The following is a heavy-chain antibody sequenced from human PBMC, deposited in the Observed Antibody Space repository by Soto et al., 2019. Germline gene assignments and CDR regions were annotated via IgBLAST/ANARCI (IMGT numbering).Heavy chain of an antibody. J-gene: IGHJ4*02. CDR3: ASISQQLGTYDY. Sequence: QLQLQESGPGLVKPSETLSLTCTVSGGSISSSSYYWGWIRQPPGKGLEWIGSIYYSGSTYYNPSLKSRVTISVDTSKNQFSLKLSSVTAADTAVYYCASISQQLGTYDYWGQGTLVTVSS. D-gene: IGHD6-13*01. CDR2: IYYSGST. CDR1: GGSISSSSYY. V-gene: IGHV4-39*01.